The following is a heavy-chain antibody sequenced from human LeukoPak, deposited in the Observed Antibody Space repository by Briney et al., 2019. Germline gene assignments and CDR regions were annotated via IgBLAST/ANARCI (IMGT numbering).Heavy chain of an antibody. CDR3: AARQRCSSTSCYNYYYYYMDV. J-gene: IGHJ6*03. V-gene: IGHV4-59*01. D-gene: IGHD2-2*02. Sequence: SETLSLTCTVSGGSISSYYWSWIRQPPGKGLEWIGYIYYSGSTNYNPSLKSRVTISVDTSKNQFSLKLGSVTAADTAVYYCAARQRCSSTSCYNYYYYYMDVWGKGTTVTISS. CDR2: IYYSGST. CDR1: GGSISSYY.